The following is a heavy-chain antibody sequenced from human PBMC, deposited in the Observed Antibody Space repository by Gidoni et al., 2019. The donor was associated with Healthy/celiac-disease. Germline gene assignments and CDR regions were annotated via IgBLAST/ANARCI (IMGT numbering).Heavy chain of an antibody. CDR1: GVTFSSYA. Sequence: EVQLLESGGGLVQPGGSLRLSCAASGVTFSSYAMSWVRQAPGKGLEWVSAISGSGGSTYYADSVKGRFTISRDNSKNTLYLQMNSLRAEDTAVYYCAKSFPIAAAGTYAFDIWGQGTMVTVSS. CDR3: AKSFPIAAAGTYAFDI. CDR2: ISGSGGST. J-gene: IGHJ3*02. D-gene: IGHD6-13*01. V-gene: IGHV3-23*01.